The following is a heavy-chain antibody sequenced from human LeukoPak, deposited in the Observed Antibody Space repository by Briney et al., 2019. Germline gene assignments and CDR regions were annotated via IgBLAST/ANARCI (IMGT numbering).Heavy chain of an antibody. CDR1: GFTFSSYW. V-gene: IGHV3-74*01. Sequence: GGSLRLSCAASGFTFSSYWMHWVRQAPGKGLVWVSRINSDGSSTSYADSVKGRFTISRDNAKNTLYLQMNSLRAEDTAVYYCARRSFSSSPGGYNWFDPGGQGTLVTVSA. D-gene: IGHD3-16*01. CDR2: INSDGSST. CDR3: ARRSFSSSPGGYNWFDP. J-gene: IGHJ5*02.